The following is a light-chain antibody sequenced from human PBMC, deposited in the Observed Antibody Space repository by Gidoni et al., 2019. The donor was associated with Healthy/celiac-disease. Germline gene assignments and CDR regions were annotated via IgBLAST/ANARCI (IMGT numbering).Light chain of an antibody. CDR2: LGS. CDR3: MQALQTPYT. J-gene: IGKJ2*01. CDR1: QSLRHSNGYNY. Sequence: DIVMTQSPLSLPVTPGEPASISCRSSQSLRHSNGYNYLDWYLQKSGQSQQLLIYLGSNRAAGVPDRFSGSGSGTDFTLKISRVEDEDVGVYYCMQALQTPYTFGQGTKLEIK. V-gene: IGKV2-28*01.